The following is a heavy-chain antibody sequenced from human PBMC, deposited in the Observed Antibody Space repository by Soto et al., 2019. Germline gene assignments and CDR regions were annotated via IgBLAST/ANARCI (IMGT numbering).Heavy chain of an antibody. CDR3: ARGQACGGDCYPQFDY. CDR2: IYYSGST. CDR1: GGSISSGDYY. J-gene: IGHJ4*02. V-gene: IGHV4-30-4*02. D-gene: IGHD2-21*02. Sequence: SDTLSLTCTVSGGSISSGDYYWSWIRQPPGKGLEWIGYIYYSGSTYYNPSLKSRVTISVDTSKNQFSLKLSSVTAADTAVYYCARGQACGGDCYPQFDYWGQGTLVTVSS.